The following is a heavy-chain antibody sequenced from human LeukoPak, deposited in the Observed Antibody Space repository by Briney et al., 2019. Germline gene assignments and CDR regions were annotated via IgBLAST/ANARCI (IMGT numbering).Heavy chain of an antibody. Sequence: SVKVSCKASGGTFSSYAISWVRQAPGQGLEWMGGIIPIFGTANYAQKFQGRVTITADESTSTAYMELSSLRSEDTAVYYCARAGTSDDAFDIWGQGTMVTVSS. CDR3: ARAGTSDDAFDI. CDR2: IIPIFGTA. D-gene: IGHD1-1*01. CDR1: GGTFSSYA. J-gene: IGHJ3*02. V-gene: IGHV1-69*01.